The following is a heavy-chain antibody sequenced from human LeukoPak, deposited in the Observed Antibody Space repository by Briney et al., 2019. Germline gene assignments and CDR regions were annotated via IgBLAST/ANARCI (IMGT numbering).Heavy chain of an antibody. D-gene: IGHD3-16*02. CDR3: ARAWGSYRTFDP. CDR2: INHSGST. J-gene: IGHJ5*02. V-gene: IGHV4-34*01. Sequence: PSETLSLTCAVYGGSFSGYYWSWIRQPPGKGLEWIGEINHSGSTNYNPSLKSRVTISVDTSKNQFSLKLSSVTAADTAVYYCARAWGSYRTFDPWGRGTLVTVSS. CDR1: GGSFSGYY.